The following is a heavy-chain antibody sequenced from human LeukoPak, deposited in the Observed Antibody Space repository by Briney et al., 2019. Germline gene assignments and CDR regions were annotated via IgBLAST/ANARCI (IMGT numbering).Heavy chain of an antibody. V-gene: IGHV3-23*01. J-gene: IGHJ4*02. CDR1: GFTFSSYA. Sequence: GGSLRLSCAASGFTFSSYAMSWVRQAPGKGLEWVSAISGSGFSTYYADSVKGRFTISRDNSKSTMYLQMNTLSAEDTAVYYCSSHCGGDCYGTFDYWGQGTLVTVSS. CDR2: ISGSGFST. CDR3: SSHCGGDCYGTFDY. D-gene: IGHD2-21*02.